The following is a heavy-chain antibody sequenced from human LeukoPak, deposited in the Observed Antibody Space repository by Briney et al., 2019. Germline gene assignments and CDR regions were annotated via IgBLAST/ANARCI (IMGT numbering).Heavy chain of an antibody. J-gene: IGHJ4*02. D-gene: IGHD3-3*01. CDR2: VYSGST. Sequence: PSETLSLTCTVSGGSISDYYWSWIRQPPGKGRECIGYVYSGSTSYSPSLKSRVSISVDTSKNQVSLKLSSATAADTAIYYCAGNEFWSGYYRLCYWGQGKLVSVAS. V-gene: IGHV4-59*01. CDR3: AGNEFWSGYYRLCY. CDR1: GGSISDYY.